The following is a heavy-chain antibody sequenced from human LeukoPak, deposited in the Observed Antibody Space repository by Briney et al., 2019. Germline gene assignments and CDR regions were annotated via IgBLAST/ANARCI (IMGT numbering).Heavy chain of an antibody. CDR2: INHSGST. V-gene: IGHV4-34*01. D-gene: IGHD3-10*01. J-gene: IGHJ4*02. Sequence: KPSETLSLTCAVYGGFFSGYYWSWIRQPPGKGLEWIGEINHSGSTNYNPSLKSRVTISVDTSKNQFSLKLSSVTAADTAVYYCARAPSYYGSGSYDDYWGQGTLVTVSS. CDR1: GGFFSGYY. CDR3: ARAPSYYGSGSYDDY.